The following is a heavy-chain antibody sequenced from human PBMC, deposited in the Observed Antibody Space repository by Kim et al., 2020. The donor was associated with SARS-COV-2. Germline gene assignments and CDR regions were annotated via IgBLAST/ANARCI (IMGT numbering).Heavy chain of an antibody. V-gene: IGHV3-74*01. D-gene: IGHD1-26*01. CDR1: GFTFSSEW. Sequence: GGSLRLSYAASGFTFSSEWMHWVRQGPGMGLVWVSRINPYGSITNYADSVKGRFTISRDNAKNTLYLQMNSLRAEDTALYYCARGILRTKGAFDIWGQGAMVTVSS. CDR3: ARGILRTKGAFDI. J-gene: IGHJ3*02. CDR2: INPYGSIT.